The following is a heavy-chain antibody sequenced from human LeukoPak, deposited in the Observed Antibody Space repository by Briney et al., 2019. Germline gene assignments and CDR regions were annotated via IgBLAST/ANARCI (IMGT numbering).Heavy chain of an antibody. J-gene: IGHJ4*02. V-gene: IGHV3-30*04. D-gene: IGHD4/OR15-4a*01. CDR1: GFTFSRYA. Sequence: PGRSLRLSCAASGFTFSRYAMHWVRQPPGKELEWVAVVSNDGYNKYYADSVKGRFTISRDTSDNTLNLQMSSLRAEDTALYYCARDFSGASRIDYWGQGTLVTVSS. CDR3: ARDFSGASRIDY. CDR2: VSNDGYNK.